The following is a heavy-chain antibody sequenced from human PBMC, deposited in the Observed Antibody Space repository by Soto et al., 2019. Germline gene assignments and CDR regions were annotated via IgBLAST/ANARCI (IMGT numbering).Heavy chain of an antibody. CDR3: ARAPGP. CDR1: GGTISRGGYP. J-gene: IGHJ5*02. CDR2: IYHSGTT. V-gene: IGHV4-30-2*01. Sequence: SENLSLPWAVSGGTISRGGYPWCWIRQPTGKGLEWIGYIYHSGTTYYNPSPKSRVTISVDRSKNQFSLKLSSVTAADTAVYYCARAPGPWGQGTLVTVSS.